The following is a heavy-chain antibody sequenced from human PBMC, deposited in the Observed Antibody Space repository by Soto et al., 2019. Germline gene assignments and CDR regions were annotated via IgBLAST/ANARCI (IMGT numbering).Heavy chain of an antibody. D-gene: IGHD5-12*01. CDR2: ICYSGST. V-gene: IGHV4-59*12. CDR3: ARLYGYSDY. J-gene: IGHJ4*02. Sequence: SETLSLTCTVSGGSISSYYWSWIRQPPGKGLEWIGYICYSGSTNYNPSLKSRVTISVDTSKNQFSLKLSSVTAADTAVYYCARLYGYSDYWGQGTLVTVSS. CDR1: GGSISSYY.